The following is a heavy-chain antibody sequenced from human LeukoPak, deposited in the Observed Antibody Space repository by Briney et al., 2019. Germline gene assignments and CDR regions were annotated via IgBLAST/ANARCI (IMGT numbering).Heavy chain of an antibody. J-gene: IGHJ5*02. D-gene: IGHD3-10*01. V-gene: IGHV3-21*01. CDR2: ISSSSDYI. CDR3: ARDPVGSGSYYTTNWFDP. Sequence: GGSLRLSCPASGFTFSDYSMSWVRQAPGKGLEWVSSISSSSDYIYYADSVKGRFTISRDNARNSLYLQMNSLRAEDTAVYYCARDPVGSGSYYTTNWFDPWGQGTLVTVSS. CDR1: GFTFSDYS.